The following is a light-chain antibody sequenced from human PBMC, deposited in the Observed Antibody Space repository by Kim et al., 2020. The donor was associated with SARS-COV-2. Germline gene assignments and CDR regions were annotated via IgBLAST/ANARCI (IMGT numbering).Light chain of an antibody. Sequence: QLVLTQPPSASGTPGQRVSISCSGSSSNIGSDNVNWYQQLPGTAPKLLIYSDNQRPSGVPDRFSGSKSGTSASLAISGLQSEDEADYYCAAWDDSLNGWVFGGGTQLTVL. J-gene: IGLJ3*02. V-gene: IGLV1-44*01. CDR1: SSNIGSDN. CDR3: AAWDDSLNGWV. CDR2: SDN.